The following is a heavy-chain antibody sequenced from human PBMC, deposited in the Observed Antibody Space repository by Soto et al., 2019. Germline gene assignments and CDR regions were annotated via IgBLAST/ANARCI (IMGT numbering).Heavy chain of an antibody. Sequence: QVQLVQSGAEVNKPGSSLKVSCKTSGGTFSTSGIRWLRQGHGQGLEWVGEIIPLFGTPNYAWKVHGRVSIAADEPATTTYMELSGLRSDDTAVYYCARVTPSICGGGSGYRLDSYFDAWGQGDLFVVSS. CDR2: IIPLFGTP. V-gene: IGHV1-69*01. D-gene: IGHD2-21*01. J-gene: IGHJ5*02. CDR1: GGTFSTSG. CDR3: ARVTPSICGGGSGYRLDSYFDA.